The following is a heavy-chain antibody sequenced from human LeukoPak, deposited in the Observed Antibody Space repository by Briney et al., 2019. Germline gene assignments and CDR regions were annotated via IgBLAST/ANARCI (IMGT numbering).Heavy chain of an antibody. Sequence: GGSLRLSCAASGFSFSTYAMGWVRQAPGKGLEWVSALGTTGDATYYADSVKGRFTISRDNSRNTLYLQMNSRSADDTAIYFCAKTGWLTATIRGLFFDYWGQGTVVTVSS. CDR1: GFSFSTYA. CDR2: LGTTGDAT. CDR3: AKTGWLTATIRGLFFDY. D-gene: IGHD5-24*01. J-gene: IGHJ4*02. V-gene: IGHV3-23*01.